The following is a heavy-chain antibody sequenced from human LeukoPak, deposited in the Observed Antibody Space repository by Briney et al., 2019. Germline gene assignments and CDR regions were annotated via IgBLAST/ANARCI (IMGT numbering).Heavy chain of an antibody. CDR2: INPNSGGT. J-gene: IGHJ6*02. Sequence: ASVKVSCKASGYTFTGYCMHWVRQAPGQGLEWMGWINPNSGGTNYAQKFQGRVTMTRDTSISTAYMELSRLRSDDTAVYYCARARPSIAAGGPYYYYGMDVWGQGTTVTVSS. D-gene: IGHD6-13*01. V-gene: IGHV1-2*02. CDR3: ARARPSIAAGGPYYYYGMDV. CDR1: GYTFTGYC.